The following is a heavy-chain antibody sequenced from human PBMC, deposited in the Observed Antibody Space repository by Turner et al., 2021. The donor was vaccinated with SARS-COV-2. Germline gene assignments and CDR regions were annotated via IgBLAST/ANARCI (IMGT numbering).Heavy chain of an antibody. J-gene: IGHJ4*02. V-gene: IGHV4-31*03. CDR3: ARTKGYCSSGSCYLDY. CDR1: GGSISSGGYY. CDR2: VYYSGST. Sequence: QVQLQESVSGLVKPSQTLSLTCTVSGGSISSGGYYWSWIRQHPGKGLEWIGYVYYSGSTYYNPSLKSRVTISVDTSKTQFSLKMSSETAADTAVYDCARTKGYCSSGSCYLDYWGQGTLVTVSS. D-gene: IGHD2-15*01.